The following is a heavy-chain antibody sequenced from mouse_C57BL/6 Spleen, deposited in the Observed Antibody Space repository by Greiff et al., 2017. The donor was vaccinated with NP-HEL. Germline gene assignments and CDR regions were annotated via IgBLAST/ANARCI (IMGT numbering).Heavy chain of an antibody. V-gene: IGHV1-52*01. D-gene: IGHD1-1*01. CDR2: IDPSDSET. CDR3: ARRELRFFYFDY. Sequence: QVQLQQPGAELVMPGASVKLSCKASGYTFTSYWMHWVKQRPIQGLEWIGNIDPSDSETHYNQKFKDKATLTVDKSSSTAYMQLSSLTSEDSAVYYCARRELRFFYFDYWGQGTTLTVSS. J-gene: IGHJ2*01. CDR1: GYTFTSYW.